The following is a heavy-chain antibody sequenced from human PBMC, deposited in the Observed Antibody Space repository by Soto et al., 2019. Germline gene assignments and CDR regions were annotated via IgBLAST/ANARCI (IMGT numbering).Heavy chain of an antibody. Sequence: EVQLLESGGGLIQPGGSLRLSCAASGFTFNSYAMNWVRQAPGKGLEWVSAVSDSGGSTHYGDSVKGRFTVSRDNAKNTLYLQMNSLRAEDTALYYCAKDRMGYSGSGSPLDYWGQGTLVTVSS. CDR3: AKDRMGYSGSGSPLDY. D-gene: IGHD3-10*01. CDR1: GFTFNSYA. J-gene: IGHJ4*02. CDR2: VSDSGGST. V-gene: IGHV3-23*01.